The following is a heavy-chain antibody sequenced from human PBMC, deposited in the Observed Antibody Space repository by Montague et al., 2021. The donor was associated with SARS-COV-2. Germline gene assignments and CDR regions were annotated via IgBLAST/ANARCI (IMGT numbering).Heavy chain of an antibody. J-gene: IGHJ3*02. CDR1: GGSISSTSYY. CDR3: ARHITGSGNAFDI. D-gene: IGHD3-10*01. Sequence: SETLSLTCTVSGGSISSTSYYRGWIRQPPGKGLEWIGSISYSGSTYYKSSLKSRVTISVDTSKNQFSLRLSSVTAADTAVYYCARHITGSGNAFDIWGQGTMVTVPS. V-gene: IGHV4-39*01. CDR2: ISYSGST.